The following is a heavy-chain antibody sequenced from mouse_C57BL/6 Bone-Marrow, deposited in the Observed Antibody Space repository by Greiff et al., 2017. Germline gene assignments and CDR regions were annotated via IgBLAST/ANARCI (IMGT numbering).Heavy chain of an antibody. J-gene: IGHJ3*01. Sequence: VQLQQSGAELVKPGASVKMSCKASGYTFTSYWITWVKQRPGQGLEWIGDIYPGSGSTNYNEKFKSKARLTVDTSSSTAYMQLSSLTSEDSAVYYCASDYYGAWFAYWGQGTLVTVSA. CDR3: ASDYYGAWFAY. CDR1: GYTFTSYW. CDR2: IYPGSGST. V-gene: IGHV1-55*01. D-gene: IGHD1-1*01.